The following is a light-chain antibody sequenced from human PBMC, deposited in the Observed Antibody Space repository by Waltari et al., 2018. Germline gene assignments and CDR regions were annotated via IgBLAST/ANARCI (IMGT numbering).Light chain of an antibody. V-gene: IGLV3-10*01. J-gene: IGLJ2*01. CDR2: EDT. Sequence: SYDLTQPPSVSVSPGQTAMITCSGDALPKTYAFWYQQKSGRAPVVVIYEDTKRPSGIPERFSGSSSGTMATLTISGAQVEDEADYYCSSTDNSDNHKVVFGGGTKLTVL. CDR3: SSTDNSDNHKVV. CDR1: ALPKTY.